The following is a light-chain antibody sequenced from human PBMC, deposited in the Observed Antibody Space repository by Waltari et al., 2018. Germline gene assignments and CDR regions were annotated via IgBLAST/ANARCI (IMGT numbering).Light chain of an antibody. CDR1: NSNLGAGFN. CDR3: QSYDSSLSGSEVV. CDR2: RNS. Sequence: QSVLTQPPSVSGAPGQRVTISCTGSNSNLGAGFNVHEYQNLPGSAPHPLIFRNSNRPSGVPDRFSGSNSGTSASLAITGLQAEDEADYYCQSYDSSLSGSEVVFGGGTKLTVL. V-gene: IGLV1-40*01. J-gene: IGLJ3*02.